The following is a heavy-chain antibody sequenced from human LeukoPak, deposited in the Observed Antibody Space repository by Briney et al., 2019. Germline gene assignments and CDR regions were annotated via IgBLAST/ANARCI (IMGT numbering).Heavy chain of an antibody. CDR3: AILNTGYCSSTSCPVYYFDY. D-gene: IGHD2-2*01. CDR1: GYTLTGYY. CDR2: INPNSGGT. V-gene: IGHV1-2*02. Sequence: GASVKVSCKASGYTLTGYYMHWVRQAPGQGLEWMGWINPNSGGTNYAQKFQGRVTMTRDTSISTAYMELSRLRSDDTAVYYCAILNTGYCSSTSCPVYYFDYWGQGTLVTVSS. J-gene: IGHJ4*02.